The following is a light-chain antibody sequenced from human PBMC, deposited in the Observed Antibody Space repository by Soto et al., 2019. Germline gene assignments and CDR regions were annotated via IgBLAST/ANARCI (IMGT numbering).Light chain of an antibody. Sequence: QSVLTQPPSAYGTPGHSVTISCYGSSSNIGGNTVNWYQQLPGTAPKLLINNNNQRPSGVPDRFSGSKSGTSASLAISGLHSEDEADYYCATWDDSLNGAVFGGGTQLTVL. CDR1: SSNIGGNT. J-gene: IGLJ7*01. V-gene: IGLV1-44*01. CDR3: ATWDDSLNGAV. CDR2: NNN.